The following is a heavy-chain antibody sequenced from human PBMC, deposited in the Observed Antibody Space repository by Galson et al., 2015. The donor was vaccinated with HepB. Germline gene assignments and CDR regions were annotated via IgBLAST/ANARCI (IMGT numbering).Heavy chain of an antibody. D-gene: IGHD4-17*01. CDR2: TYYRSKWYN. V-gene: IGHV6-1*01. CDR3: ARWRHDSGDFDY. Sequence: CAISGDSVSSNSAAWNWIRQSPSRGLEWLGRTYYRSKWYNDYAVSVKNQITINPDTSKNQFSLQLNSVTPEDTAVYYCARWRHDSGDFDYWSQGALVTVSS. J-gene: IGHJ4*02. CDR1: GDSVSSNSAA.